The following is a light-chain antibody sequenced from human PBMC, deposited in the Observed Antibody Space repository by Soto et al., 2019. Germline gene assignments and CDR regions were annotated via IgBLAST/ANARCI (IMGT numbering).Light chain of an antibody. Sequence: EVVLTQSPGTLSLSPGERATLSGMASQSVTNNYLAWYQQKPGQAPRLLIYGASSRATGIPDRFSGSGSGTDFSLIISRLEPEDFAVYYCQQYGTSRTFGQGTKVEIK. J-gene: IGKJ1*01. CDR2: GAS. CDR1: QSVTNNY. CDR3: QQYGTSRT. V-gene: IGKV3-20*01.